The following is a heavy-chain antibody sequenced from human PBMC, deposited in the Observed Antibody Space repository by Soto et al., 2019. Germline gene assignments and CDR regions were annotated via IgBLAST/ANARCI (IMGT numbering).Heavy chain of an antibody. CDR1: GGYISSYY. V-gene: IGHV4-59*01. CDR2: IYYSGST. D-gene: IGHD3-3*01. CDR3: ARTSGYDFWSGYPPV. J-gene: IGHJ6*04. Sequence: PSETLSLTCTVSGGYISSYYWSWIRKPTGKGLEWIGYIYYSGSTNYNPSLKSRVTISVDTSKNQFSLKLSSVTAADTAVYYCARTSGYDFWSGYPPVWGKGTTVTVSS.